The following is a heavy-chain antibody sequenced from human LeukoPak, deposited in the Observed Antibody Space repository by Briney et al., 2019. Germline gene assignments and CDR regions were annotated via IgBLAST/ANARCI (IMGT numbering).Heavy chain of an antibody. CDR3: AKGPQLYSGYHPDY. J-gene: IGHJ4*02. CDR1: GFTFSSDA. D-gene: IGHD5-12*01. Sequence: GGSLRLSCAASGFTFSSDAMTWVRQAPGEGLEWVSTITGSDDTTYYADSVKGRFTISRDYSENTVHLQLNNLRAEDTAMYYCAKGPQLYSGYHPDYWGQGTLVTVSS. CDR2: ITGSDDTT. V-gene: IGHV3-23*01.